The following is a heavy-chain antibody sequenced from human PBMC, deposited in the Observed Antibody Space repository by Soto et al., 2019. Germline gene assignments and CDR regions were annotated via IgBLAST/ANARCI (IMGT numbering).Heavy chain of an antibody. J-gene: IGHJ6*02. CDR2: IYSDNNT. Sequence: EVQLVETGGDLIQPGGSLRLSCAASGFTVSSDSMTWVRQAPGKGLEWFSTIYSDNNTDYADSVKGRFSISRDTSKNILYLQMNSLRAEDTAEYYCARHYSAMGVWGQGTTVTVSS. V-gene: IGHV3-53*02. CDR3: ARHYSAMGV. CDR1: GFTVSSDS.